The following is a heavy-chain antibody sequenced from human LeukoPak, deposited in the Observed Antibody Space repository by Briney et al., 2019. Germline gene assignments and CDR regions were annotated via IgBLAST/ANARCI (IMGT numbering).Heavy chain of an antibody. V-gene: IGHV3-53*01. J-gene: IGHJ4*02. CDR1: GFTVSSNY. CDR2: IYSGGST. D-gene: IGHD7-27*01. Sequence: GGSLRLSCAASGFTVSSNYMSWVRQAPGKGLGWVSVIYSGGSTYYADSVKGRFTISRDNSKNTLYLQMRSLRAEDTAVYYCARGDWGMYYFDYWGQGTLVTVSS. CDR3: ARGDWGMYYFDY.